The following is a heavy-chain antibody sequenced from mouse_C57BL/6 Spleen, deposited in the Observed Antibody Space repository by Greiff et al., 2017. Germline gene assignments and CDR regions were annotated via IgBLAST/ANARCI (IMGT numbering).Heavy chain of an antibody. Sequence: QVQLKESGAELVRPGASVKLSCKASGYTFTDYYINWVKQRPGQGLEWIARIYPGSGNTYYNEKFKGKATLTAEKSSSTAYMQLSSLTSEDSAVYFCARSYYDYDRQGFDYWGQGTTLTVSS. CDR2: IYPGSGNT. CDR3: ARSYYDYDRQGFDY. D-gene: IGHD2-4*01. CDR1: GYTFTDYY. J-gene: IGHJ2*01. V-gene: IGHV1-76*01.